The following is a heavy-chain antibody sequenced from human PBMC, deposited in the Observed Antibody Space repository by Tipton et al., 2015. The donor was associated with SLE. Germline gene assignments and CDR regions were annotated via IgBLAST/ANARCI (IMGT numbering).Heavy chain of an antibody. CDR1: GGSIRSSNNY. J-gene: IGHJ4*02. V-gene: IGHV4-39*07. CDR2: IYYIGRT. D-gene: IGHD2-21*01. CDR3: ARRRFQSASDS. Sequence: TLSLTCTVSGGSIRSSNNYWDWIRQPPGKGLEWIGTIYYIGRTDYNPSLKSRVTMSVDTSMNQFSLKLNSVTAADTAVYYCARRRFQSASDSWGQGTLVSVSS.